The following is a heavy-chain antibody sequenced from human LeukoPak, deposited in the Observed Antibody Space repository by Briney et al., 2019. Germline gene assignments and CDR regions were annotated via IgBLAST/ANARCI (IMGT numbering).Heavy chain of an antibody. CDR3: ARQQLVPHYFDY. D-gene: IGHD6-13*01. J-gene: IGHJ4*02. CDR1: GGSFSGYY. CDR2: INHSGST. V-gene: IGHV4-34*01. Sequence: PSETLSLTCAVYGGSFSGYYWSWIRQPPGKGLEWIGEINHSGSTNYNPSLKSRVTISVDTSKNQFSLKLSSVTAADTAVYYCARQQLVPHYFDYWGQGTLVTVSS.